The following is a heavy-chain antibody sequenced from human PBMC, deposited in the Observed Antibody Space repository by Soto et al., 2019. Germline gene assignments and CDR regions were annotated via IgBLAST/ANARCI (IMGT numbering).Heavy chain of an antibody. D-gene: IGHD2-15*01. CDR2: VFDSGST. Sequence: SETLSLTCSVSGDSVKSSYWAWIRQSPGRAPEWVGYVFDSGSTGYHPSLKGRLTTSMDTSKNQVSLSLRSVTVADTGIYYCARLIEGYPPHNYFDPWGQGTLVTVSS. V-gene: IGHV4-59*02. CDR3: ARLIEGYPPHNYFDP. J-gene: IGHJ5*02. CDR1: GDSVKSSY.